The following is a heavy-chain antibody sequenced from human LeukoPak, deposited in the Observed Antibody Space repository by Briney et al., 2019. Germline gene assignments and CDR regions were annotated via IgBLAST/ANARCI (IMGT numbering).Heavy chain of an antibody. Sequence: GESLKISCKGSGYNFTNYWIVWVRQMPGKGLEWMGIIYIGESETRYSPSFQGQVTISADKSITTAYLQWSSLKASDTAVYYCARRSEASTSSDYWGQGTLVTVSS. V-gene: IGHV5-51*01. D-gene: IGHD5/OR15-5a*01. CDR1: GYNFTNYW. CDR2: IYIGESET. J-gene: IGHJ4*02. CDR3: ARRSEASTSSDY.